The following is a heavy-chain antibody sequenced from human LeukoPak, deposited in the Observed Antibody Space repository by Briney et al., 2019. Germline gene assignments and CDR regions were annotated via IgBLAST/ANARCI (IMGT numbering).Heavy chain of an antibody. V-gene: IGHV4-61*01. Sequence: SETLSLTCTVSGGAVSSGTDYWSWIRQPPGKGLEWIGYIFYTGSTTYNPSLKSRVTISIDTSKNQFSLKPKSVSAADTAVYYCARGWFGESPLHYWGQGTLVTVSS. CDR1: GGAVSSGTDY. D-gene: IGHD3-10*01. J-gene: IGHJ4*02. CDR3: ARGWFGESPLHY. CDR2: IFYTGST.